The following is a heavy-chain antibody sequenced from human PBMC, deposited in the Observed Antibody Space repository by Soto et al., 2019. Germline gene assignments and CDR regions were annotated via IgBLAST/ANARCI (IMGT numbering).Heavy chain of an antibody. Sequence: QVQLVQSGAEVKKPGSSVKISCKASGGTFINHAFSWVRQAPGQGLEWMGGIIPMFGTADYSQKFQGRVTITADESTSTAQMEMSRLRSDDSAVYYCARDDATYCGGDCYRYFFYGLDVWGQGTTVTVSS. CDR1: GGTFINHA. D-gene: IGHD2-21*02. CDR2: IIPMFGTA. J-gene: IGHJ6*02. CDR3: ARDDATYCGGDCYRYFFYGLDV. V-gene: IGHV1-69*01.